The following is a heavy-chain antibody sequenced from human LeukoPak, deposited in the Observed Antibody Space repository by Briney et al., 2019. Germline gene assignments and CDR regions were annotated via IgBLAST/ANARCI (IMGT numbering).Heavy chain of an antibody. CDR3: ARGVRGGRPISIVVVTAIPDPYMDV. Sequence: GASVKVSCKASGYTFTGYYMHWVRQAPGQGLEWMGRINPNSGGTNYVQKFQGRVTMTRDTSISTAYMELSRLRSDDTAVYYCARGVRGGRPISIVVVTAIPDPYMDVWGKGTTVTVSS. CDR2: INPNSGGT. J-gene: IGHJ6*03. CDR1: GYTFTGYY. V-gene: IGHV1-2*02. D-gene: IGHD2-21*02.